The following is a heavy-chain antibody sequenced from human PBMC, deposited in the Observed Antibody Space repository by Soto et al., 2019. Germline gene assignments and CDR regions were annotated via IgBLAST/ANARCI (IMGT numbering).Heavy chain of an antibody. D-gene: IGHD1-1*01. CDR1: GGFVSSGSYY. CDR3: ARVERGTVTTVVDAFDI. J-gene: IGHJ3*02. CDR2: MSHSGGT. Sequence: PSETLSLTCAVYGGFVSSGSYYWSWIRQPPGKGLEWIGEMSHSGGTHFNPSLKSRVTISVDTSKNQFSLNIYSVTAADTALYYCARVERGTVTTVVDAFDIWGPGTMVNVSS. V-gene: IGHV4-61*01.